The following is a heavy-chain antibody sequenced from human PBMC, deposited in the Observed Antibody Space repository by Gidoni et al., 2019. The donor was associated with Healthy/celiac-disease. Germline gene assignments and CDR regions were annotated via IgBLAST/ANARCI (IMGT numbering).Heavy chain of an antibody. CDR3: ARDSDYGDYDDRAFDI. CDR1: GFTFSSYG. CDR2: IWYDGSNK. J-gene: IGHJ3*02. D-gene: IGHD4-17*01. V-gene: IGHV3-33*01. Sequence: QVQLVESGGAVVQPGRSLRLSCAASGFTFSSYGMHWVRQAPGKGLEWVAVIWYDGSNKYYADSVKGRFTISRDNSKNTLYLQMNSLRAEDTAVYYCARDSDYGDYDDRAFDIWGQGTMVTVSS.